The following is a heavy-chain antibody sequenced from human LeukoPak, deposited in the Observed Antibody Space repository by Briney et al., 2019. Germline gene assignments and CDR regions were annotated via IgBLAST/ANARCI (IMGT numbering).Heavy chain of an antibody. Sequence: KPSETLSLTCTVSGDSISSYYWSWIRLPPGKGLEWIGYIYYSEHTNYNPSLKSRVTISVDTSKNQFSLKLTSVTAADTAVYYCARVWGPGDYARFDYWGQGTLVTVSS. CDR2: IYYSEHT. CDR1: GDSISSYY. J-gene: IGHJ4*02. V-gene: IGHV4-59*01. D-gene: IGHD4-17*01. CDR3: ARVWGPGDYARFDY.